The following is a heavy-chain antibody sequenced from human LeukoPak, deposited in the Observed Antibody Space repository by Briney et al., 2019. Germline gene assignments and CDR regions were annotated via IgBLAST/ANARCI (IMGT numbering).Heavy chain of an antibody. V-gene: IGHV3-7*01. D-gene: IGHD3-22*01. J-gene: IGHJ4*02. Sequence: GGSLRLSCAASGFTFSSYWMSWVRQAPGKGLEWVANIKQDGSEKYYVDSVKGQFTISRDNAKNSLYLQMNSLRAEDTAVYYCAREYDSSGYDTLSGFYYFDYWGQGTLVTVSS. CDR3: AREYDSSGYDTLSGFYYFDY. CDR2: IKQDGSEK. CDR1: GFTFSSYW.